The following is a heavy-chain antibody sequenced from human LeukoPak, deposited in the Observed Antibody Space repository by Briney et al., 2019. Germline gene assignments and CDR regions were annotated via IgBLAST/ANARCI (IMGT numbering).Heavy chain of an antibody. Sequence: PGGSLRLSCAASGFTVSNTYMTWVRQAPGRGLEWVSVIYVGGGTHYADSVKGRFRFTISRDNSKSTLYLQMNRLRAEDTAVYFCARGLNTGYYAPWSFDYWGQGTLVTV. CDR3: ARGLNTGYYAPWSFDY. V-gene: IGHV3-66*01. J-gene: IGHJ4*02. CDR1: GFTVSNTY. D-gene: IGHD3-9*01. CDR2: IYVGGGT.